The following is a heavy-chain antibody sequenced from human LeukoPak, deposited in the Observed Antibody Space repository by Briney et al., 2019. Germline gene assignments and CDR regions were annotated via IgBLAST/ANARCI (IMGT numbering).Heavy chain of an antibody. V-gene: IGHV3-23*01. CDR2: ISGSGPYT. CDR1: GFTFSSHA. D-gene: IGHD2-2*03. J-gene: IGHJ4*02. CDR3: AKHGYCSRISCFFYY. Sequence: AGSLILSCAASGFTFSSHAMSWVRQVPGKGLEWVSGISGSGPYTFYTDSVKGRFTISRDSSKNTLYLQMNSLRAEDTALYYCAKHGYCSRISCFFYYWGQGTLVTVSS.